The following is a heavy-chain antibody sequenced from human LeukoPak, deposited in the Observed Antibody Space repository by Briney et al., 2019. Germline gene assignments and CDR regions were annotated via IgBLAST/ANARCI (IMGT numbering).Heavy chain of an antibody. D-gene: IGHD2-8*01. Sequence: GGSLRLSCAASGFTFSNYWMSWVRQAPGKGLEWVSVIYSDGGTFYADSAKGRFTISRDNSKNTLYLQMNSLRVEDTAVYYCARDSNGPGYWGQGTLVTVSS. V-gene: IGHV3-53*01. J-gene: IGHJ4*02. CDR3: ARDSNGPGY. CDR1: GFTFSNYW. CDR2: IYSDGGT.